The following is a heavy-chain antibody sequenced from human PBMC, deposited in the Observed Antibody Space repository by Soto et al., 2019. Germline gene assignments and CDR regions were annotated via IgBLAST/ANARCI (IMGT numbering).Heavy chain of an antibody. J-gene: IGHJ6*02. CDR1: GGTFSSYA. CDR3: ARGLGITGTYDYYYYGMDV. Sequence: QVQLVQSGAEVKKPGSSVKVSCKASGGTFSSYAISWVRQAPGQGLEWMGGIIPIFGTANYAQKFQGRVTITADESTSTAYMELSSLRSEDTAVYYCARGLGITGTYDYYYYGMDVWGQGTTVTVSS. D-gene: IGHD1-20*01. CDR2: IIPIFGTA. V-gene: IGHV1-69*01.